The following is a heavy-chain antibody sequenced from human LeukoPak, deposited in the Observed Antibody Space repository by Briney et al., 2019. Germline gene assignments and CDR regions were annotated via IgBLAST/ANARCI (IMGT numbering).Heavy chain of an antibody. CDR2: ISGSGGST. CDR1: GFTFCSYA. Sequence: GGSLRLSCAASGFTFCSYAMSWVLQAPGKGLEWVSAISGSGGSTYYADSVKGRFTISRDNSKNTLYLQMNSLRAEDTAVYYCAKGAVVLNYYYYYMDVWGKGTTVTVSS. V-gene: IGHV3-23*01. CDR3: AKGAVVLNYYYYYMDV. D-gene: IGHD2-15*01. J-gene: IGHJ6*03.